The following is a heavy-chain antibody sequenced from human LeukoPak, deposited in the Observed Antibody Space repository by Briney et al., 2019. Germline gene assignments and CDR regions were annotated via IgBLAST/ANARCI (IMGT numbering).Heavy chain of an antibody. J-gene: IGHJ6*03. CDR2: INPNSGGT. D-gene: IGHD2-15*01. CDR1: GYTFTGYY. Sequence: ASVKVSCKASGYTFTGYYMHWVRQAPGQGLEWMGRINPNSGGTNYARKFQGRVTMTRDTSISTAYMELSRLRSDDTAVYYCARDYLGYCSGGSCYHYYYYYMDVWGKGTTVTVSS. CDR3: ARDYLGYCSGGSCYHYYYYYMDV. V-gene: IGHV1-2*06.